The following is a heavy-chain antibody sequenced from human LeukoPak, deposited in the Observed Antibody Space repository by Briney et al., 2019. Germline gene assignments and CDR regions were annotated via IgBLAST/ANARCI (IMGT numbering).Heavy chain of an antibody. D-gene: IGHD3-10*01. CDR3: ATDLIHYYASGAKT. J-gene: IGHJ5*02. CDR1: GFIFSTYE. Sequence: GGSLRLSCATSGFIFSTYEMNWVRQAPGKGLEWVAHISRSGTALYYADSVKGRFTISRDNAKNSLFLQMNSLRAEDTAVYYCATDLIHYYASGAKTWGQGTLVTVSS. V-gene: IGHV3-48*03. CDR2: ISRSGTAL.